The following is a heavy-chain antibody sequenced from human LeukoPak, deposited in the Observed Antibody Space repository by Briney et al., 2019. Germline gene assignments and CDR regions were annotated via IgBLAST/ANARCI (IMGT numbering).Heavy chain of an antibody. J-gene: IGHJ1*01. Sequence: SETLSLTCTVSGGSISGYFWGWIRQPAGKGLEWIGRIYATGTTNYNPSLKSRVTMSVDTSKNQFSLSLTSVTAADTAVYYCAREGGGSNRCLDWGQGTLVTVSS. CDR1: GGSISGYF. V-gene: IGHV4-4*07. CDR3: AREGGGSNRCLD. CDR2: IYATGTT. D-gene: IGHD3-16*02.